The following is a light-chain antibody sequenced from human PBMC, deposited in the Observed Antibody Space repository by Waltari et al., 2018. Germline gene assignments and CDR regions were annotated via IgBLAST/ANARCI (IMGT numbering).Light chain of an antibody. CDR1: QSVSRA. J-gene: IGKJ1*01. V-gene: IGKV3-20*01. CDR2: GAS. CDR3: QHYVRLPAT. Sequence: EIVLTQSPGSLSSSPGERVTLSCRASQSVSRALAWYQQKPGQAPRFLIFGASNRATGIPDRFSGSGSETDFSLTISRLEPEDFAVYYCQHYVRLPATFGRGTKVEIK.